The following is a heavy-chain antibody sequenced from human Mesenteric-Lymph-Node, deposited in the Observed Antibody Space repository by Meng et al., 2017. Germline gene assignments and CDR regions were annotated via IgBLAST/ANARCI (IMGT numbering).Heavy chain of an antibody. CDR2: INPSDGST. CDR3: ARGSRDGYIKGGFYFDS. D-gene: IGHD5-24*01. CDR1: GYTFTSYY. J-gene: IGHJ4*02. Sequence: ASVKVSCKASGYTFTSYYLHWVRQAPGQGLEWMGIINPSDGSTSYAQKFQGRVTMTRDTSTSTVNMELSSLKFEDTAVYYCARGSRDGYIKGGFYFDSWGQGTLVTVSS. V-gene: IGHV1-46*01.